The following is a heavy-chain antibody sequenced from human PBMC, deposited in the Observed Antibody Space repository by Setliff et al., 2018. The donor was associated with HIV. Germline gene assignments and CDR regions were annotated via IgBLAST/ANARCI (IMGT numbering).Heavy chain of an antibody. Sequence: TLSLTCPVSGGSISSGSYYWSWIRQPAGKGLEWIGHIYTSGSTNYNPSLKSRVTISVDTSTNQFSLKLSSVTAADTAVYYCARGRRSSGWYVYHWGQGTLVTVSS. J-gene: IGHJ4*02. D-gene: IGHD6-19*01. CDR2: IYTSGST. V-gene: IGHV4-61*09. CDR1: GGSISSGSYY. CDR3: ARGRRSSGWYVYH.